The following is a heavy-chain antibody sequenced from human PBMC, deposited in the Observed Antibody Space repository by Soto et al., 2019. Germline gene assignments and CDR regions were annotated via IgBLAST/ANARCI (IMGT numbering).Heavy chain of an antibody. V-gene: IGHV4-34*01. CDR1: GGSFRGYY. CDR3: ARGTGSSPQD. CDR2: INHSGSA. D-gene: IGHD2-15*01. Sequence: QVQLQQWGAGLLKPSETLSLTCAVYGGSFRGYYWTWIRQPPGKGLEWIGEINHSGSANYNPSLESRVTISVDTSKNHFSLKLSSLTAAVTAVYYCARGTGSSPQDWGQGALVTVSS. J-gene: IGHJ1*01.